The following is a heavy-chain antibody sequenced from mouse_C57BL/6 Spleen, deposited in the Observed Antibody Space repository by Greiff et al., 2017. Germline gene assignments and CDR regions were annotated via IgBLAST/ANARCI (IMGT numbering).Heavy chain of an antibody. CDR2: IYPRDGST. J-gene: IGHJ3*01. CDR3: ARRDYSNLAWFAY. D-gene: IGHD2-5*01. Sequence: VQGVESGPELVKPGASVKLSCKASGYTFTSYDINWVKQRPGQGLEWIGWIYPRDGSTKYNEKFKGKATLTVDTSSSTAYMELHSLTSEDSAVYFCARRDYSNLAWFAYWGQGTLVTVSA. V-gene: IGHV1-85*01. CDR1: GYTFTSYD.